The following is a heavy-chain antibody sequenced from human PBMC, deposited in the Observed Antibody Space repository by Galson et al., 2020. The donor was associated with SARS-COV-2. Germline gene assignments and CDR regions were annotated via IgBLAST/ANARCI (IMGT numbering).Heavy chain of an antibody. J-gene: IGHJ4*02. V-gene: IGHV3-23*01. CDR3: AKAVSRYERFRELFFEHGY. CDR1: GFTFSSYA. CDR2: ISGSGGST. Sequence: GGSLRLSCAASGFTFSSYAMSWVRQAPGKGLEWVSAISGSGGSTYYADSVKGRFTISRDNSKNTLYLQMNSLRAEDTAVYYCAKAVSRYERFRELFFEHGYWGQGTLVTVSS. D-gene: IGHD3-10*01.